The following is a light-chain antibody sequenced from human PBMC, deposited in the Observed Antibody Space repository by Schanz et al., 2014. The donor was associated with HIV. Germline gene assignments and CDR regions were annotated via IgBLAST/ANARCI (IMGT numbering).Light chain of an antibody. V-gene: IGLV2-8*01. CDR3: SSYGGPNNYVV. Sequence: QSVLTQPPSASGSPGQSVTISCTGTSSDVGGYNYVSWYQQHPGKVPKLMIYEVSKRPSGVPDRFSGSKSGNTASLTVSGLQAEDEADYYCSSYGGPNNYVVFGGGTKVTVL. J-gene: IGLJ2*01. CDR2: EVS. CDR1: SSDVGGYNY.